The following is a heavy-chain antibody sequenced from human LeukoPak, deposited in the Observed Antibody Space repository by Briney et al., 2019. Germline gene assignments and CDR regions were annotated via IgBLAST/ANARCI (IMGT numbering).Heavy chain of an antibody. CDR2: IKQDGSEK. D-gene: IGHD4-17*01. J-gene: IGHJ4*02. CDR1: GFTFSSYW. V-gene: IGHV3-7*02. CDR3: GGHYGDYSFFDY. Sequence: GGSLRLSCAASGFTFSSYWMSWVRQAPGKGLEWVANIKQDGSEKYYVDSVKGRFTISRDNAKNSLYLQMNSLRAEDTAVYYCGGHYGDYSFFDYWGQGTLVTVSS.